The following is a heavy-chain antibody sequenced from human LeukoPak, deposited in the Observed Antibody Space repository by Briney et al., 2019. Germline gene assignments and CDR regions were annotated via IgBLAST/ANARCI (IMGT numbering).Heavy chain of an antibody. D-gene: IGHD3-22*01. V-gene: IGHV1-2*02. Sequence: ASVKVSCKASGYTFTGYYMHWVRQAPGQGLEWMGWINPNSGGTNYAQKFQGRVTMTRDTSISTAHMELSRLRSDDTAVYYCAREVVVIKVFDYWGQGTLVTVSS. J-gene: IGHJ4*02. CDR3: AREVVVIKVFDY. CDR2: INPNSGGT. CDR1: GYTFTGYY.